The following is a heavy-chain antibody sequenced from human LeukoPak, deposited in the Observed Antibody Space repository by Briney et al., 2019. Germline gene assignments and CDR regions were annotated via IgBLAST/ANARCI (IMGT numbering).Heavy chain of an antibody. CDR1: AYTFTTYY. D-gene: IGHD3-10*01. Sequence: ASVKVSCKSSAYTFTTYYIHWVRRAPGQGLEWIGMIYPSTGSTYYAQRFQGRVTMTRDTSTSTVYMELGSLTSDDTAVYYCARDWRIALVRGVINVPGGMNVWGQGTTVTVSS. J-gene: IGHJ6*02. CDR2: IYPSTGST. V-gene: IGHV1-46*01. CDR3: ARDWRIALVRGVINVPGGMNV.